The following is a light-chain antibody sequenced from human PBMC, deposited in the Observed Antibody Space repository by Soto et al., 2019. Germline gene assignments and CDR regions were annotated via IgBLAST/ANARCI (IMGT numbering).Light chain of an antibody. CDR2: GAS. J-gene: IGKJ3*01. CDR1: QSVSSN. Sequence: EIVMTQSPVTLSVSPGERATLSCRASQSVSSNLAWYQQKSGQAPRLLIYGASTRATGIPARFSGSGSGTEFTFTISSLQSEDFAVYYCQQYNNWPFTFGPGTTVDI. CDR3: QQYNNWPFT. V-gene: IGKV3-15*01.